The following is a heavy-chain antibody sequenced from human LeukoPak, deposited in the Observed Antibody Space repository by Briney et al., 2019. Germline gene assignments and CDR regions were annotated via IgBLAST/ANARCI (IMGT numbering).Heavy chain of an antibody. CDR1: GGSISSYY. V-gene: IGHV4-59*08. Sequence: SETLSLTCTVSGGSISSYYWSWIRQPPGKRLEWIGYIYYSGSTNYNPSLKSRVTISVDTSKNQFSLKLSSVTAADTAVYYCARRNPLYYYYGMDVWGQGTTVTVSS. J-gene: IGHJ6*02. CDR2: IYYSGST. D-gene: IGHD1-14*01. CDR3: ARRNPLYYYYGMDV.